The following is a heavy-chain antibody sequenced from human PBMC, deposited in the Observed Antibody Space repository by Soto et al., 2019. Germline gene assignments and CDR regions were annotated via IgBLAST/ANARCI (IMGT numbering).Heavy chain of an antibody. CDR2: ISYDGSNK. CDR3: AKDPYYDFWSGPPKSYVMDV. Sequence: GGSLRLSCAASGFTFSSYGMHWVRQAPGKGLEWVAVISYDGSNKYYADSVKGRFTISRDNSKNTLYLQMNSLRAEDTAVYYCAKDPYYDFWSGPPKSYVMDVWGQGTTVTVSS. J-gene: IGHJ6*02. CDR1: GFTFSSYG. V-gene: IGHV3-30*18. D-gene: IGHD3-3*01.